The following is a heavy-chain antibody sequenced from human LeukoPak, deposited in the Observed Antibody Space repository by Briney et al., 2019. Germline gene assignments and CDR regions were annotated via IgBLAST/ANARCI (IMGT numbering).Heavy chain of an antibody. D-gene: IGHD3-10*01. CDR1: GYTFTSYY. CDR2: INPSGGST. Sequence: EASVKVSCKASGYTFTSYYMHWVRQAPGQGLEWMGIINPSGGSTSYAQKFQGRVTMTRDTSTSTVYMELSSLRSEDTAVYYCARDHEYYYGSGSYYPGGCDYWGQGTLATVSS. V-gene: IGHV1-46*01. CDR3: ARDHEYYYGSGSYYPGGCDY. J-gene: IGHJ4*02.